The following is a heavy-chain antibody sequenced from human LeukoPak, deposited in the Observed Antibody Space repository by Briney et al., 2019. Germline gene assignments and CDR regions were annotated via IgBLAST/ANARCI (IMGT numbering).Heavy chain of an antibody. CDR3: AKVLTVYYYDSSGYWDY. J-gene: IGHJ4*02. CDR1: GFTFSSYA. D-gene: IGHD3-22*01. Sequence: PGGSLRLSCAASGFTFSSYAMSWVRQAPGKGLEWVSAISGSGGSTYYADSVKGRFTISSDNSKNTLYLQMNSLRAEDTAVYYCAKVLTVYYYDSSGYWDYWGQGTLVTVSS. CDR2: ISGSGGST. V-gene: IGHV3-23*01.